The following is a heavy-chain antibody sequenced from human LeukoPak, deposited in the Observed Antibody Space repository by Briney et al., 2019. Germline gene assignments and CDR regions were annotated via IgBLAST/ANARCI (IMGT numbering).Heavy chain of an antibody. V-gene: IGHV4-4*07. D-gene: IGHD1-1*01. J-gene: IGHJ3*02. Sequence: SETLSLTCTVSGGSISSYYWSWIRQPAGKGLEWIGRIYTSGSTNYNPSLKSRVTMSVDTSKNQFSLKLSSVTAADTAVYYCARPRNAWSPMGAFDIWGQGTMVTVSS. CDR1: GGSISSYY. CDR3: ARPRNAWSPMGAFDI. CDR2: IYTSGST.